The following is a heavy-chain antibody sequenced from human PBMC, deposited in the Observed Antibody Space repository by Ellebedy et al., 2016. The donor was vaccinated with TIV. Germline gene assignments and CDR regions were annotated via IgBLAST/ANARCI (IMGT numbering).Heavy chain of an antibody. D-gene: IGHD4-17*01. Sequence: GESLKISCVASGFSFRSYWMTWVRQAPGKGLEWVANIYQDGTMIHYLDSVKGRFTVSRDNAKNSLYLQMNSLRAEDTAVYFCARRGAYGDYAVQINSWFDPWGQGTLVTVSP. V-gene: IGHV3-7*01. CDR2: IYQDGTMI. CDR1: GFSFRSYW. CDR3: ARRGAYGDYAVQINSWFDP. J-gene: IGHJ5*02.